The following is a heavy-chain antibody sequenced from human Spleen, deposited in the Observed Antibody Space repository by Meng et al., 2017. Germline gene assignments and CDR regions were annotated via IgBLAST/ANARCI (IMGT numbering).Heavy chain of an antibody. D-gene: IGHD6-19*01. CDR1: GSSISIGSYY. J-gene: IGHJ1*01. V-gene: IGHV4-61*02. CDR2: FSTSGST. CDR3: AREQTYDSSGWYGEYLHH. Sequence: SETLSLTCTASGSSISIGSYYWSWIRQPAGKGLEWIGRFSTSGSTNYNPSLKSRVTTSIDTSKNQFSLKLSSVTAADTPVYYSAREQTYDSSGWYGEYLHHWGQGTLVTVSS.